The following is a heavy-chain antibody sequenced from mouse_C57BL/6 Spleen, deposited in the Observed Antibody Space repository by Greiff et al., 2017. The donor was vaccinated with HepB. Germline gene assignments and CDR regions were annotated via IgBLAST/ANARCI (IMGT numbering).Heavy chain of an antibody. Sequence: EVQLVESGGGLVKPGGSLKLSCAASGFTFSSYIMSWVRQTPEKRLEWVATISGGGGNTYYPDSVKGRFTISRDNAKNTLYLQMSSLRSEDTALYYCARPYYGSSYWYFDVWGTGTTVTVSS. CDR3: ARPYYGSSYWYFDV. D-gene: IGHD1-1*01. V-gene: IGHV5-9*01. J-gene: IGHJ1*03. CDR2: ISGGGGNT. CDR1: GFTFSSYI.